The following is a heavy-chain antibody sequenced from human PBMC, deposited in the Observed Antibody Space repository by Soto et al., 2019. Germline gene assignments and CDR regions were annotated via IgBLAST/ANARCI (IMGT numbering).Heavy chain of an antibody. Sequence: TSETLSLTCAVYGGSFSGYYWSWIRQPPGKGLEWIGEINRSGSTNYNPSLKSRVTISVDTSKNQFSLKLSSVTAADTAVYYCARGSDCSSTSCWFDPWGQGTLVTVSS. CDR1: GGSFSGYY. V-gene: IGHV4-34*01. CDR3: ARGSDCSSTSCWFDP. CDR2: INRSGST. J-gene: IGHJ5*02. D-gene: IGHD2-2*01.